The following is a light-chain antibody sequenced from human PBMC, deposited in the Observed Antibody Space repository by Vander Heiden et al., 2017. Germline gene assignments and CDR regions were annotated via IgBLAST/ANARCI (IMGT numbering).Light chain of an antibody. J-gene: IGKJ2*01. CDR2: GAS. V-gene: IGKV3-20*01. Sequence: EIVLPPSPGTLSLSPGERATLSCRASQAISSNSVAWYQQKPGQAPRLLIYGASSRASGIPDRCSGSGSGTDVTLTIRRLEPEDFAVYYCQHYGSSPPYTFGLGTKLEIK. CDR1: QAISSNS. CDR3: QHYGSSPPYT.